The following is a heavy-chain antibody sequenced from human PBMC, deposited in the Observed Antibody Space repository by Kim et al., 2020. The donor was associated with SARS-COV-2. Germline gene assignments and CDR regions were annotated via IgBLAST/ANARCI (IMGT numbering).Heavy chain of an antibody. CDR2: ISSSSSYT. V-gene: IGHV3-11*06. J-gene: IGHJ4*02. CDR1: GFTFSDYY. CDR3: ARDALAGFGVTIPNPSDY. Sequence: GGSLRLSCAASGFTFSDYYMSWIRQAPGKGLEWVSYISSSSSYTNYADSVKGRFTISRDNAKNSLYLQMNSLRAEDTAVYYCARDALAGFGVTIPNPSDYWGQGTLVTVSS. D-gene: IGHD3-3*01.